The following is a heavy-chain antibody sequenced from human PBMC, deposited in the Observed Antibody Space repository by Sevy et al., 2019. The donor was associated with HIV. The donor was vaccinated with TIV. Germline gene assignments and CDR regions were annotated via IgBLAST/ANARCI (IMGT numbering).Heavy chain of an antibody. D-gene: IGHD6-13*01. V-gene: IGHV3-23*01. CDR3: ATRTRSSSFYYYYGMDV. CDR1: GFTFSSYT. CDR2: ISGSGRYT. J-gene: IGHJ6*02. Sequence: GGSLRLSCAASGFTFSSYTMSWVRQAPGKGLEWVSAISGSGRYTYDADSVKGRFTLSRDNSKNTLYLQMNSLRGEDTVVYYYATRTRSSSFYYYYGMDVWGQGTTVTVSS.